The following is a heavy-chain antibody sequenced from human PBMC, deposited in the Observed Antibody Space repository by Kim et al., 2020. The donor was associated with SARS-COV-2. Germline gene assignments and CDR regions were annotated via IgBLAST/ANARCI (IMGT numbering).Heavy chain of an antibody. CDR1: GGSISSSSYY. Sequence: SETLSLTCTVSGGSISSSSYYWGWIRQPPGKGLEWIGSIYYSGSTYYNPSLKSRVTISVDTSKNQFSLKLSSVTAADTAVYYCARHGYSSSWYLGWYFDLWGRGTLVTVSS. V-gene: IGHV4-39*01. J-gene: IGHJ2*01. CDR2: IYYSGST. D-gene: IGHD6-13*01. CDR3: ARHGYSSSWYLGWYFDL.